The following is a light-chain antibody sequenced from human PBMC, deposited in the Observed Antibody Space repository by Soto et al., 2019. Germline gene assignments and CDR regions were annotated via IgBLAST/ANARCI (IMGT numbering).Light chain of an antibody. J-gene: IGKJ1*01. V-gene: IGKV3-15*01. CDR2: GAS. CDR3: QQYNNWPRT. Sequence: EIVITQSPATLSVSPGERATLSCRASQSVSSNLAWYQQKPGQAPRLLIYGASTRATGIPVRFSGSGSATEFTLTISSLQSEDFAVYHCQQYNNWPRTFGQGTKVEIK. CDR1: QSVSSN.